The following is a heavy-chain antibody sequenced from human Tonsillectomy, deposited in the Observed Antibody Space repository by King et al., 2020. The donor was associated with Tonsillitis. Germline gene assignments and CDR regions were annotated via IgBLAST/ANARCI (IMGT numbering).Heavy chain of an antibody. CDR1: GFTFSRYS. CDR3: ASKGPA. V-gene: IGHV3-21*01. CDR2: ISTDSTYI. J-gene: IGHJ5*02. Sequence: EVQLVESGGGLVKPGGSLRLSCAASGFTFSRYSMSWVRQAPGKGLEWVSSISTDSTYIQYADSVKGRFTISRDNAKNLVYLEMNSLRGEDTAVYYCASKGPAWGQGTLVTVSS.